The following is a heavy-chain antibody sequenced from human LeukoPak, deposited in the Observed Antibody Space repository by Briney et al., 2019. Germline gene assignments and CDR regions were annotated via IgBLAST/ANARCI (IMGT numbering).Heavy chain of an antibody. CDR1: GYTLTELS. CDR3: ANLRFLEWYLDY. Sequence: ASVKVSCKVSGYTLTELSMLWVRQAPGKGLEWMGGFDPEDGETIYAQRFQGRVTMTEDTSTDTAYMELSSLRSEDTAVYYCANLRFLEWYLDYWGQGTLVTVSS. D-gene: IGHD3-3*01. CDR2: FDPEDGET. J-gene: IGHJ4*02. V-gene: IGHV1-24*01.